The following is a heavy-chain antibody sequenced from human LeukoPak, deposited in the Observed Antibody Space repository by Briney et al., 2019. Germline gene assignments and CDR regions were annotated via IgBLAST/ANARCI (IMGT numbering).Heavy chain of an antibody. V-gene: IGHV3-23*01. CDR2: ISGSGGST. Sequence: SGGSLRLSCTASGFTLSDYYLTWIRQAPGKGLEWVSAISGSGGSTYYADSVKGRFTISRDNAKNTLYLQMNNLRAEDTAVYYCAKDVYLGAEVVTPNYMDVWGKGTTVTVSS. D-gene: IGHD4-23*01. J-gene: IGHJ6*03. CDR3: AKDVYLGAEVVTPNYMDV. CDR1: GFTLSDYY.